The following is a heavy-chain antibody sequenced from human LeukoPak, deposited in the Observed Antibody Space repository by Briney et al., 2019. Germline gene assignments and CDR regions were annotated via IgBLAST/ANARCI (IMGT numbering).Heavy chain of an antibody. CDR1: GGSISSYY. V-gene: IGHV4-59*08. D-gene: IGHD2-21*01. J-gene: IGHJ4*02. CDR2: IYYSGST. CDR3: AKYCGGDCFDY. Sequence: PSETLSLTCTVSGGSISSYYWSWIRQPPGKGLEWVGYIYYSGSTNYNPSLKSRVTISVDTSKNQFSLKMNSVTAADAAVYYCAKYCGGDCFDYWGQGTLVTVSS.